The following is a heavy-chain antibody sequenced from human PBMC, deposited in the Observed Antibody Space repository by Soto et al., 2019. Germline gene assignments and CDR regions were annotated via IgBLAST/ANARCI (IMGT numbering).Heavy chain of an antibody. CDR1: GGSIDNYY. D-gene: IGHD3-9*01. J-gene: IGHJ5*02. Sequence: SETLSLTCTVSGGSIDNYYWSWIRQPPGKGLEWIGYIYYSGSTKYNPSLKSRVTISADTSKNQFFLKLSSVTAADTAVYYCARGWIRYFDWPHGLDPWGQGTRVTVSS. CDR2: IYYSGST. V-gene: IGHV4-59*01. CDR3: ARGWIRYFDWPHGLDP.